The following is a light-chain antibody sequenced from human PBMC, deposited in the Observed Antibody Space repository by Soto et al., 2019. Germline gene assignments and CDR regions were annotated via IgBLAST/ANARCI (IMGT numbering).Light chain of an antibody. CDR1: SSDVGDYNY. V-gene: IGLV2-8*01. CDR2: EVS. J-gene: IGLJ2*01. CDR3: SSVAGSPVV. Sequence: QSVLTQPPSASGSLGQSVTIPCTGTSSDVGDYNYVSWYQQHPGKVPKLMIYEVSKRPSGVPDRFSGSKSGNTASLTVSGLQAEDEAYYYCSSVAGSPVVFGGGTQLTVL.